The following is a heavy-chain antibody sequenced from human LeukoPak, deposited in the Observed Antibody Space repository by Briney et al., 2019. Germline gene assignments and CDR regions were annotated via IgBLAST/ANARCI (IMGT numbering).Heavy chain of an antibody. Sequence: PSETLSLTCAVYGGSFSGYYWSWIRQPPGKGLEWIGEIYHSGSTNYNPSLKSRVTISVDTSKNQFSLKLSSVTAADTAVYYCARFVQNYWRQGTLVTVSS. D-gene: IGHD3-16*01. V-gene: IGHV4-34*01. CDR1: GGSFSGYY. J-gene: IGHJ4*02. CDR3: ARFVQNY. CDR2: IYHSGST.